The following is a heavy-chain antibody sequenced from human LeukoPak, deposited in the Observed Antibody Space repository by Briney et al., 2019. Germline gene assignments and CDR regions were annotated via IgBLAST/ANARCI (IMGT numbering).Heavy chain of an antibody. V-gene: IGHV1-2*02. CDR2: INPNSGGT. CDR3: ARDLAFGEMVTNRGAFDI. J-gene: IGHJ3*02. D-gene: IGHD5-24*01. CDR1: GYTFTGYY. Sequence: SVKVSCKASGYTFTGYYMHWVRQAPGQGLEWMGWINPNSGGTNYAQKFQGRVTMTRDTSISTAYMELSRLRSDDTAVYYCARDLAFGEMVTNRGAFDIWGQGTMVTVSS.